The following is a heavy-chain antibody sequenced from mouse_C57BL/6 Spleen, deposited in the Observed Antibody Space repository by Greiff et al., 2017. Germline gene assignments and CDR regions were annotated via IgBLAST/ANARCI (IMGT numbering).Heavy chain of an antibody. Sequence: QVQLQQPGAELVKPGASVKLSCKASGYTFTSYWMHWVKQRPGQGLEWIGMIHPNSGSTNYNEKFKRKATLTVDKSSSTAYMQLSSLTSEDSAVYYCARWGTGYYAMDYWGQGTSVTVSS. CDR1: GYTFTSYW. CDR3: ARWGTGYYAMDY. CDR2: IHPNSGST. V-gene: IGHV1-64*01. D-gene: IGHD3-3*01. J-gene: IGHJ4*01.